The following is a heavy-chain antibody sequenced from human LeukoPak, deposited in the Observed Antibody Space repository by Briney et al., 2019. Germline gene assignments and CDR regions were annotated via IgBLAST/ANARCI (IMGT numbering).Heavy chain of an antibody. D-gene: IGHD4-23*01. Sequence: ASVKVSCKAFGYTFTSYDINWVRQATGQGLEWMGWMNPNSGNTGYAQKFQGRVTMTRNTSISTAYMELSSLRSEDTAVYYCAREVDYGGTLYYYYYGMDVWGQGTTVTVSS. CDR1: GYTFTSYD. J-gene: IGHJ6*02. V-gene: IGHV1-8*01. CDR2: MNPNSGNT. CDR3: AREVDYGGTLYYYYYGMDV.